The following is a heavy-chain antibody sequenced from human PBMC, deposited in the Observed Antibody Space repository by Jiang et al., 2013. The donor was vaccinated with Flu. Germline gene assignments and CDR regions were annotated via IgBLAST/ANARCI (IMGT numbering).Heavy chain of an antibody. J-gene: IGHJ6*02. CDR1: SSYA. Sequence: SSYAISWVRQAPGQGLEWMGGIIPIFGTANYAQKFQGRVTITADESTSTAYMELSSLRSEDTAVYYCAGGALRHYYYGMDVWGQGTTVTVSS. D-gene: IGHD5/OR15-5a*01. CDR2: IIPIFGTA. CDR3: AGGALRHYYYGMDV. V-gene: IGHV1-69*01.